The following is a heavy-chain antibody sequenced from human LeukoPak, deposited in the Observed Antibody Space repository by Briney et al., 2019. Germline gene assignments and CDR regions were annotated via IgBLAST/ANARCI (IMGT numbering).Heavy chain of an antibody. J-gene: IGHJ4*02. D-gene: IGHD3-3*01. CDR3: ARQRRFLEWLLFDY. Sequence: SETLSLTCTVSGGSISSHYWSWIRQPPGKGLEWIGYIYYSGSTNYNPSLKSRVTISVDTSKNQFSLKLSSVTAADTAVYYCARQRRFLEWLLFDYWGQGTLVTVSS. CDR1: GGSISSHY. CDR2: IYYSGST. V-gene: IGHV4-59*11.